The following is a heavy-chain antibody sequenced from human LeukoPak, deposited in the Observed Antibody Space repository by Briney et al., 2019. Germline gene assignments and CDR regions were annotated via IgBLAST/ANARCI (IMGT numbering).Heavy chain of an antibody. Sequence: SETLSLTCTVSAGSVSSSNSYWGWIRQPPGKGPEWIASIYYITLTYANPSLNTRASITVHPTKNHFSLKVSSVTAADTAVYYCASGTFDDYGDYDRGDYFDHWGQGTLVTVSS. J-gene: IGHJ4*02. CDR1: AGSVSSSNSY. CDR2: IYYITLT. D-gene: IGHD4-17*01. CDR3: ASGTFDDYGDYDRGDYFDH. V-gene: IGHV4-39*02.